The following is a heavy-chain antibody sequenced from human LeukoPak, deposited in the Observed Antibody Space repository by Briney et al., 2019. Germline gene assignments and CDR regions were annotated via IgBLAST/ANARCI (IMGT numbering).Heavy chain of an antibody. D-gene: IGHD3-16*01. CDR3: ARDIWGSST. CDR1: GASISSGGYS. Sequence: SETLSLTCVVSGASISSGGYSWSWIRQPPGKGLEWIGCIYHSGGTHYNPSLKSRVTMSVDMSKNQISLNLSSVTAADTAVHYCARDIWGSSTWGPGTLVTVSS. V-gene: IGHV4-30-2*01. CDR2: IYHSGGT. J-gene: IGHJ5*02.